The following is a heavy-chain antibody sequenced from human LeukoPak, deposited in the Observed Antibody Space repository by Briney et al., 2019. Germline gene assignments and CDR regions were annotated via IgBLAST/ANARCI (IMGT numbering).Heavy chain of an antibody. J-gene: IGHJ5*02. Sequence: SETLSLTCTVSGGSISSSSYYWGWIRPPPGKGLEWIGSIYYSGSTYYNPSLKSRVTISVDTSKNQFSLKLSSVTAADTAVYYCARQGNIVVVPAAMPKGWFDPWGQGTLVTVSS. CDR3: ARQGNIVVVPAAMPKGWFDP. D-gene: IGHD2-2*01. CDR2: IYYSGST. V-gene: IGHV4-39*01. CDR1: GGSISSSSYY.